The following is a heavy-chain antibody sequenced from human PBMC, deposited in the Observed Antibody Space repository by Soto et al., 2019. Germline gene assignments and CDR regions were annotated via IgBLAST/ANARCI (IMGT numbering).Heavy chain of an antibody. D-gene: IGHD3-22*01. CDR1: GFTLSNYV. Sequence: GGSLRLSCAASGFTLSNYVMNWVRQAPGKGLEWISCIGSSSVTIFHADSVKGRFTISRDSAKNSLYLQMNSLRAEDTAMYYGARDLLKNRYFYYSSGYPQYYYYGMDVWGQGTTVTVSS. V-gene: IGHV3-48*01. J-gene: IGHJ6*02. CDR3: ARDLLKNRYFYYSSGYPQYYYYGMDV. CDR2: IGSSSVTI.